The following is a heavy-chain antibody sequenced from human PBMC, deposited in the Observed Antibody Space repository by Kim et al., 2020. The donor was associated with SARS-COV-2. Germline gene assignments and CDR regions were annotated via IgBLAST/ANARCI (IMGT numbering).Heavy chain of an antibody. CDR3: ARDLSHWGGSYFDY. J-gene: IGHJ4*02. V-gene: IGHV6-1*01. Sequence: AVSVKSRITSNPDTSKNQFSLQLNSVTPEDTAVYYCARDLSHWGGSYFDYWGQGTLVTVSS. D-gene: IGHD2-21*01.